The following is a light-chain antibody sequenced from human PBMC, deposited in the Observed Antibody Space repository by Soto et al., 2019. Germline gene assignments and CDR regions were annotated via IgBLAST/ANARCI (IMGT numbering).Light chain of an antibody. Sequence: DIQITQSPSSLSASVGDRLTITCRASQGISNYLAWYQQKPGKVPKLMIYAASTLQSGVPSRFSGSGSGTDFTLTISSLKNEDVATYYCQKCGVAPFTFGGGTKVDIK. J-gene: IGKJ4*01. CDR1: QGISNY. CDR3: QKCGVAPFT. V-gene: IGKV1-27*01. CDR2: AAS.